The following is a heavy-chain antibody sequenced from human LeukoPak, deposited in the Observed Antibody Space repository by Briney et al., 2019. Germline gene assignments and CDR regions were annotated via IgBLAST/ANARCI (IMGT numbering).Heavy chain of an antibody. CDR3: ARYSSGSYYYSGMDV. V-gene: IGHV4-59*08. Sequence: SETLSLTCSVSGGSISSYYWCWIRRPPRKGLEWIGYISYSGSTHYSPPLKSRVTIPVDMSKTQFSLKLSSVTAADTAVYYCARYSSGSYYYSGMDVWGQGTTVTVSS. CDR2: ISYSGST. J-gene: IGHJ6*02. D-gene: IGHD5-18*01. CDR1: GGSISSYY.